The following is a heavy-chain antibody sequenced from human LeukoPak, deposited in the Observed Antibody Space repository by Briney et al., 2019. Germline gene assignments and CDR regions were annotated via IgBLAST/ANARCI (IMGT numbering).Heavy chain of an antibody. Sequence: VASVKVSCKASGYTFTGYYIHWVRQAPGQGLEWMGWINTNTGNPTYAQGFTGRFVFSLDTSVSTAYLQISSLKAEDTAVYYCARVIRGPDSSPLDYWGQGTLVTVSS. V-gene: IGHV7-4-1*02. CDR2: INTNTGNP. CDR1: GYTFTGYY. D-gene: IGHD6-13*01. CDR3: ARVIRGPDSSPLDY. J-gene: IGHJ4*02.